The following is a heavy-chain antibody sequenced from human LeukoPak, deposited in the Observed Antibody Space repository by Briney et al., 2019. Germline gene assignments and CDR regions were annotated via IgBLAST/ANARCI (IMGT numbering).Heavy chain of an antibody. Sequence: AGGSLRLSCAASGFTFRNYGMHWVRQAPGKGKGGEAIISYDGSNNYYADSVKGRFTISRDNSKSTLYLQMNSLRTEDRAVYFGATLRYGLVSYYADYCGQGTLVTVSS. CDR2: ISYDGSNN. J-gene: IGHJ4*02. D-gene: IGHD3-10*01. CDR3: ATLRYGLVSYYADY. V-gene: IGHV3-30*03. CDR1: GFTFRNYG.